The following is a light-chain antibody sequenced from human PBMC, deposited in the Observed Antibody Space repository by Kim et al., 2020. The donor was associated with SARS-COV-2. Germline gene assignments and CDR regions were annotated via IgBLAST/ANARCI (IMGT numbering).Light chain of an antibody. CDR2: GNN. CDR3: SARDISGDNLVL. CDR1: SRSRYF. J-gene: IGLJ2*01. Sequence: LGQTVKMTSERDSRSRYFDNCYQQMQGKPALVVFYGNNKRPAGIPARFSGSNAGDTATLTITTAQAEDEADYHCSARDISGDNLVLFGGGTQLTVL. V-gene: IGLV3-19*01.